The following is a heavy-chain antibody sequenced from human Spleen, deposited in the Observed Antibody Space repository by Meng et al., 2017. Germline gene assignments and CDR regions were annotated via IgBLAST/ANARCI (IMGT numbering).Heavy chain of an antibody. Sequence: QVQRQGWGPGLVKPSGTLSLTSAVSGGSISSSNWWSWVRQPPGKGLEWIGEIYHSGSTNYNPSLKSRVTISVDTSKNQFSLKLSSVTAADTAVYYCARRHNWGWVPIDYWGQGTLVTVSS. CDR3: ARRHNWGWVPIDY. CDR2: IYHSGST. J-gene: IGHJ4*02. V-gene: IGHV4-4*02. D-gene: IGHD7-27*01. CDR1: GGSISSSNW.